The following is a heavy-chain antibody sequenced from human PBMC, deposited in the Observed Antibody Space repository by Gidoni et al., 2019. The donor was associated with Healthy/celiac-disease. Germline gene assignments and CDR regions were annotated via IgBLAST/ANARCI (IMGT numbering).Heavy chain of an antibody. CDR3: AREWRYSSSPALYYFDY. J-gene: IGHJ4*02. D-gene: IGHD6-6*01. CDR1: GGTFSSYA. CDR2: IIPIFGTA. V-gene: IGHV1-69*06. Sequence: QVQLVQSGAAVKKPGSSVKVSCKASGGTFSSYAISWVRQAPGQGLEWMGGIIPIFGTANYAQKFQGRVTITADKSTSTAYMELSSLRSEDTAVYYCAREWRYSSSPALYYFDYWGQGTLVTVSS.